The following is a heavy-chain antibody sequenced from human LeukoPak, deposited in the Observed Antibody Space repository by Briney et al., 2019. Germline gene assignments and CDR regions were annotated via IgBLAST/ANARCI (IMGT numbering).Heavy chain of an antibody. D-gene: IGHD1-7*01. Sequence: GESLKISCKASGYRFTNYWIGWVRQMPGKGLEWMGIIYPGDFETRYSPSFQGQVTIPADRSISTAYLQWSSLKASDTAMYYCARLDPRNYVLFWGQGTLVTVSS. CDR2: IYPGDFET. J-gene: IGHJ4*02. CDR1: GYRFTNYW. V-gene: IGHV5-51*01. CDR3: ARLDPRNYVLF.